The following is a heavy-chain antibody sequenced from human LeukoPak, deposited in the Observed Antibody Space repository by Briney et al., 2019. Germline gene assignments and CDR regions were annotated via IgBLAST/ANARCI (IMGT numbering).Heavy chain of an antibody. D-gene: IGHD2-21*01. J-gene: IGHJ4*02. CDR1: GSTFSSYA. CDR2: ISGSGANT. CDR3: AKDMGRGGGAVIDY. V-gene: IGHV3-23*01. Sequence: PGGSLRLSCAASGSTFSSYALGWVRQAPGKGLEWVSVISGSGANTYYANSVRGRFTISRDNSRNTLYLQVSSLGADDTAVYYCAKDMGRGGGAVIDYWGQGTLVTVSS.